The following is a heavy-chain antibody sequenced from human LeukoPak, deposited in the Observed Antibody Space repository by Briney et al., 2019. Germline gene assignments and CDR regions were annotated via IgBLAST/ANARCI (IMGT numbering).Heavy chain of an antibody. CDR1: GFTFTVYY. CDR3: ARDLKGSAWYVDY. J-gene: IGHJ4*02. V-gene: IGHV3-11*05. CDR2: FSCSSTYT. Sequence: SGGSLRLSCAASGFTFTVYYMTWLRQAPGEGLEWLSCFSCSSTYTNYADSVKGRFTISRDNAKNSLYLQMNSLRAEDTAVHYCARDLKGSAWYVDYWGQGTLVTVSS. D-gene: IGHD6-19*01.